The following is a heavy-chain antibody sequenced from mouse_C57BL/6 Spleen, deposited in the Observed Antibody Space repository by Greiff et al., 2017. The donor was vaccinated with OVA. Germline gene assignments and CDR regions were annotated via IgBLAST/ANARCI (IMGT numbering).Heavy chain of an antibody. CDR3: TRGLLRSYFDY. CDR2: IYPGNSDT. V-gene: IGHV1-5*01. Sequence: VQLQQSGTVLARPGASVKMSCKTSGYTFTSYWMHWVKQRPGQGLEWTGAIYPGNSDTSYNQKFKGKAKLTAVTSASTAYMELSSLTNEDSAVYYCTRGLLRSYFDYWGQGTTLTVSS. J-gene: IGHJ2*01. D-gene: IGHD2-3*01. CDR1: GYTFTSYW.